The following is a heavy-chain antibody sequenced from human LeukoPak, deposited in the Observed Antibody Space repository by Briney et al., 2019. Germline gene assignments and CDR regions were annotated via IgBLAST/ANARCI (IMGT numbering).Heavy chain of an antibody. J-gene: IGHJ4*02. Sequence: SQTLSLTCIVSGDSISNGDHYWSWVRQPPGRGLEWIGFVYYSGTPSYNPSLKSRLTISVDTSKNQFSLRLTSVTAADTALYYCAIQSKGYSYGYNYWGQGTLVTVSS. CDR2: VYYSGTP. CDR3: AIQSKGYSYGYNY. CDR1: GDSISNGDHY. V-gene: IGHV4-30-4*01. D-gene: IGHD5-18*01.